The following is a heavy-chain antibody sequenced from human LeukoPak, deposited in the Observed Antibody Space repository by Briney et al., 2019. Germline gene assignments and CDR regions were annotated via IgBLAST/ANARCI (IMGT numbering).Heavy chain of an antibody. Sequence: SETLSLTCTVSGGSISSYYWSWIRQPPGKGLEWIGYIYYSGSTNYNPSLKSRVTISVDTSKNQFSLKLSSVTAADTAVYYCARDDDRAREIDYWGQGTLVTVSP. CDR1: GGSISSYY. CDR2: IYYSGST. J-gene: IGHJ4*02. D-gene: IGHD3-22*01. V-gene: IGHV4-59*01. CDR3: ARDDDRAREIDY.